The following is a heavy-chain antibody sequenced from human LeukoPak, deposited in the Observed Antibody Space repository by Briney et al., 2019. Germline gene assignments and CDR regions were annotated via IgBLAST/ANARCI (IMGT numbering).Heavy chain of an antibody. CDR2: IWYDGSNK. CDR3: ARDMVRGVIGSYYFDY. J-gene: IGHJ4*02. CDR1: GFTFSSYG. D-gene: IGHD3-10*01. V-gene: IGHV3-33*01. Sequence: GGSLRLSCAASGFTFSSYGMHWVRQAPGKGLEWVAVIWYDGSNKYYADSVKGRFTISRDNSKNTLYLQMNSLRAEDTAVYYCARDMVRGVIGSYYFDYWGQETLVTVSS.